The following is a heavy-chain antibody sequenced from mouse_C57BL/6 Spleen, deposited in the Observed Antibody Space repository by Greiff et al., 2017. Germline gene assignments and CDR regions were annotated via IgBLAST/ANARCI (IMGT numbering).Heavy chain of an antibody. D-gene: IGHD1-1*01. V-gene: IGHV8-8*01. J-gene: IGHJ2*01. Sequence: QVTLKESGPGILQPSQTLSLTCSFSGFSLSTFGMGVGWIRQPSGKGLEWLAHIWWDDDKYYNPALKSRLTIAKDTAKNQVFLKIANVATADTATYYCARGRVTTVVATDYYFDYWGQGTTRTVSS. CDR3: ARGRVTTVVATDYYFDY. CDR1: GFSLSTFGMG. CDR2: IWWDDDK.